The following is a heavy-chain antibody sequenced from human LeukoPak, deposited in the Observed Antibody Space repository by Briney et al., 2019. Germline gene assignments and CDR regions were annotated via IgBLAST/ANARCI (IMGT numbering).Heavy chain of an antibody. CDR2: IKGGGGDP. J-gene: IGHJ4*02. V-gene: IGHV3-23*01. CDR1: GLTLNTYA. CDR3: AQGGHDFNPFYC. D-gene: IGHD2-21*02. Sequence: GGSLRLSCVDSGLTLNTYAMGWVRQSPGRGLEWVPSIKGGGGDPFYADSVKGRFTISRDNSKNTLFLQLNSLRAEDSAVYYCAQGGHDFNPFYCWGQGTLVTVSS.